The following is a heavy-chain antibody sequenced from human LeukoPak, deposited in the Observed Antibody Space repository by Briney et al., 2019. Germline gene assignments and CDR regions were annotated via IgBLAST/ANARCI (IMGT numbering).Heavy chain of an antibody. V-gene: IGHV3-11*01. CDR3: AKRSGTYRNFDY. Sequence: GGSLRLSCAASGFTFSDYYMSWIRQAPGKGLEWVSYISSSGSTIYYADSVKGRFTISRDNSKNTLYLQMSSLRAEDTAVYYCAKRSGTYRNFDYWGQGTLVTVSS. CDR1: GFTFSDYY. CDR2: ISSSGSTI. J-gene: IGHJ4*02. D-gene: IGHD1-26*01.